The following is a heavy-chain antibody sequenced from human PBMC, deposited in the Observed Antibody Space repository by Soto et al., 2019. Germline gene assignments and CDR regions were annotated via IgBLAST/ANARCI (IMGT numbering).Heavy chain of an antibody. Sequence: ASVKVSCKASGYTFTSYDINWVRQATGQGLEWMGWMNPNSGNTGYAQKFQGRVTMARNTSISTAYMELSSLRSEDTAVYYCARVGSMVRGANWFDPWGQGTLVTVSS. CDR1: GYTFTSYD. V-gene: IGHV1-8*01. J-gene: IGHJ5*02. CDR3: ARVGSMVRGANWFDP. D-gene: IGHD3-10*01. CDR2: MNPNSGNT.